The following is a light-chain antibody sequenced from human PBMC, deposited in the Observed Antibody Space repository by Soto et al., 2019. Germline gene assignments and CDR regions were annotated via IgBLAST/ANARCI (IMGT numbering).Light chain of an antibody. CDR2: EVS. CDR1: SSDVGGYNY. Sequence: QSALTQPASVSGSPGQSITISCTGTSSDVGGYNYVSWYQQHPGQAPKLMIYEVSNRPSGISDRFSGSKSGNTASLTISRLQAEDEADYYCSSYTSSNIYVFGTGTKLTVL. V-gene: IGLV2-14*01. J-gene: IGLJ1*01. CDR3: SSYTSSNIYV.